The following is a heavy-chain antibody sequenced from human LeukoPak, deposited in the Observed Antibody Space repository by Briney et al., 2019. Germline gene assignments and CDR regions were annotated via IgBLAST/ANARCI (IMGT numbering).Heavy chain of an antibody. Sequence: GESLKISCKGSGYSFTSYWIGWVRQMPGKGLEWMGIIYPGDSDTRYSPSFQGQVTISADKSISTAYLQWSSLKASDTAMYYSARYYDILTGYPDVWGQGTTVTVSS. J-gene: IGHJ6*02. CDR1: GYSFTSYW. V-gene: IGHV5-51*01. CDR2: IYPGDSDT. D-gene: IGHD3-9*01. CDR3: ARYYDILTGYPDV.